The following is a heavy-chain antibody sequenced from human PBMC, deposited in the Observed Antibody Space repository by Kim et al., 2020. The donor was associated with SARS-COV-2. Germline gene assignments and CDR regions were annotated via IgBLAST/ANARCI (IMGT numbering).Heavy chain of an antibody. Sequence: GGSLRLSCAASGFHFSGYAMHWVRQAPGKGLEWVAVISYDSNDKFYVDSVKGRFTISRDNSENTMFLQVNSLRDEDTAVYYCARGGDYGDPGIRYWGQGTLVTGYS. J-gene: IGHJ4*02. CDR1: GFHFSGYA. CDR3: ARGGDYGDPGIRY. V-gene: IGHV3-30*14. D-gene: IGHD4-17*01. CDR2: ISYDSNDK.